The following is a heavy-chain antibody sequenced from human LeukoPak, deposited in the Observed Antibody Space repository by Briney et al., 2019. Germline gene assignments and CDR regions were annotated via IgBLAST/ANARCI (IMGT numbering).Heavy chain of an antibody. D-gene: IGHD6-13*01. CDR3: ATVAVHIAAAGTLSYYFDY. CDR1: GYTLTELS. V-gene: IGHV1-24*01. Sequence: ASVKVSCKVSGYTLTELSMHWVRQAPGKGLEWMGGLDPEDGETIYAQKFQGRVTMTEDTSTDTAYMELSSLRSEDTAVYYCATVAVHIAAAGTLSYYFDYWGQGTLVTVSS. J-gene: IGHJ4*02. CDR2: LDPEDGET.